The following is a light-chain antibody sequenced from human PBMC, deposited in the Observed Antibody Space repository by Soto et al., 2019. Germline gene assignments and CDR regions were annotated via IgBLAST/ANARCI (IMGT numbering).Light chain of an antibody. J-gene: IGKJ2*01. Sequence: EIVLTQSPAALSLPPGERATIFCKTSQTISKYLVWYQQKPGQAPRLLINNASNRATGIPARFNGSGSGTDFTLTISSLEPEDFAVYYCQQYGRSPFTFGQGTKLQIK. V-gene: IGKV3-11*01. CDR3: QQYGRSPFT. CDR2: NAS. CDR1: QTISKY.